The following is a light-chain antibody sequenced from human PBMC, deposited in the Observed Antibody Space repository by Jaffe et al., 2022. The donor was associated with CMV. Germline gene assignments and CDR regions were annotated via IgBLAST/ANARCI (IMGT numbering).Light chain of an antibody. Sequence: DIQMTQSPSAMSASVGDRVTITCRASQDISNYLAWFQQKPGKVPERLIYAASSLHSGVPSRFSGSGSGTEFTLTITSLQPEDFATYYCLQHNSYPWTFGQGTKVEIK. J-gene: IGKJ1*01. CDR3: LQHNSYPWT. CDR1: QDISNY. CDR2: AAS. V-gene: IGKV1-17*03.